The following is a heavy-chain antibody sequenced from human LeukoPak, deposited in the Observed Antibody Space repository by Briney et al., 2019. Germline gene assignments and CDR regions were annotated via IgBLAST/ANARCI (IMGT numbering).Heavy chain of an antibody. D-gene: IGHD5-18*01. CDR2: ISSSSSYI. CDR3: ARDGGYSYGFDY. V-gene: IGHV3-21*01. Sequence: GGSLRLSCAASGFTFSSYSMNWVRQAPGKGLEWVSSISSSSSYIYYADSVKGRFTISRDNAKNSLYLQMNSLRAEDTAVYYCARDGGYSYGFDYWGQGTLVTVSS. J-gene: IGHJ4*02. CDR1: GFTFSSYS.